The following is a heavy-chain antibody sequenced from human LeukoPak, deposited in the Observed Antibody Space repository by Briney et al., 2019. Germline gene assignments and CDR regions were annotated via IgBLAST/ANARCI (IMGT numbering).Heavy chain of an antibody. Sequence: SETLSLTCTVSGGSISSYYWSWIRQPPGKGLEWIGYIYYSGSTNYNPSLKSRVTISVDTSKNQFSLKLTSVTAADTAVYYCARKYSGAYPYYFDYWGQGILVTVSS. CDR1: GGSISSYY. V-gene: IGHV4-59*08. D-gene: IGHD1-26*01. CDR2: IYYSGST. CDR3: ARKYSGAYPYYFDY. J-gene: IGHJ4*02.